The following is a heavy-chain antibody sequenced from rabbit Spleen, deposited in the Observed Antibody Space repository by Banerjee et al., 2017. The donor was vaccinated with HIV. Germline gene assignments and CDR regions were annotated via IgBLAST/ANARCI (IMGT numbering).Heavy chain of an antibody. CDR2: IYAAKGST. D-gene: IGHD2-1*01. Sequence: QLTETGGGLVQPGGSLTLSCKASGIDFTKYYITWVRQAPGKGLEWIGIIYAAKGSTDYASWVNGRFTISSDNAQSTVDLQMNSLTPAHTATYFCARDTDDEYGDWADLYLWGPGTLVTVS. J-gene: IGHJ4*01. CDR3: ARDTDDEYGDWADLYL. V-gene: IGHV1S7*01. CDR1: GIDFTKYY.